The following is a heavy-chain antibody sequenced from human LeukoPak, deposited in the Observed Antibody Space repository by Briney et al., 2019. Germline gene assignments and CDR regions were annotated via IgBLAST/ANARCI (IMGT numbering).Heavy chain of an antibody. V-gene: IGHV4-4*07. J-gene: IGHJ4*02. Sequence: SETLSLTCTASGGSISSYYWSWIRQPAGKGLEWIGRIYTSGSTNYNPSLKSRVTMSVDTSKNQFSLKLSSVTAADTAVYYCARDSIYYDSSGYYSRTIDYWGQGTLVTVSS. CDR2: IYTSGST. D-gene: IGHD3-22*01. CDR1: GGSISSYY. CDR3: ARDSIYYDSSGYYSRTIDY.